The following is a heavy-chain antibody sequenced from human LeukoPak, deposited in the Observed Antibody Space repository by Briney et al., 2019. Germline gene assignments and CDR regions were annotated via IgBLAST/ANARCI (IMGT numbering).Heavy chain of an antibody. CDR1: GFTFSNYA. Sequence: GGSLRLSCAASGFTFSNYAMSWVRRAPGKGLEWVSTISGSGGNTFYADSVKGRFTISRDNSKNTLYLQMNSLRAEDTAIYYCAKETGGFDYWGQGTLVTVSS. V-gene: IGHV3-23*01. D-gene: IGHD7-27*01. CDR2: ISGSGGNT. CDR3: AKETGGFDY. J-gene: IGHJ4*02.